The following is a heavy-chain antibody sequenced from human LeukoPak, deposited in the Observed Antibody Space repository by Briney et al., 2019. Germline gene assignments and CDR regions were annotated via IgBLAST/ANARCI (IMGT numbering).Heavy chain of an antibody. CDR2: TYYRSKWYN. V-gene: IGHV6-1*01. J-gene: IGHJ6*03. CDR1: GDSVSSNSAA. CDR3: ASGGRLAANRYYYYYYMDV. D-gene: IGHD6-25*01. Sequence: SQTLSLTCAISGDSVSSNSAAWNWIRQSPSRGLEWLGRTYYRSKWYNDYAVSVKSQITINPDTSKNQFSLQLNSVTPEDTAVYYCASGGRLAANRYYYYYYMDVWGKGTTVTVSS.